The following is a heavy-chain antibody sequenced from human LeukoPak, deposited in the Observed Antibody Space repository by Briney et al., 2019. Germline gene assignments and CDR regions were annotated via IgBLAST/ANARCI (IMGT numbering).Heavy chain of an antibody. D-gene: IGHD1-26*01. CDR2: IYPGDSDT. CDR3: ARFSVGGTYYPNY. J-gene: IGHJ4*02. Sequence: GESLKISCQGSGYSFTSSWIGWVRQMPGKGMEWMGIIYPGDSDTRYSPSFQGQVTISADKSISTAYLQWSSLKASDTAMYYCARFSVGGTYYPNYWGQGTLVSVSS. V-gene: IGHV5-51*01. CDR1: GYSFTSSW.